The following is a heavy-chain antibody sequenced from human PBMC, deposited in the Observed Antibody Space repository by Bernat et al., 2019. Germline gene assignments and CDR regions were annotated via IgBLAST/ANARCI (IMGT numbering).Heavy chain of an antibody. V-gene: IGHV3-21*01. CDR3: ESAETVWGSGYYPTYYFDY. Sequence: EVQLVESGGGLVKPGGSLRLSCAASGFTFSSYSMNWVRQAPGKGLEWVSSISSSSSYIYYADSVKGRFTISRDNAKNSLYLQMNSLRAEDTAVYYCESAETVWGSGYYPTYYFDYWGQGTLVTVSS. D-gene: IGHD3-3*01. CDR2: ISSSSSYI. J-gene: IGHJ4*02. CDR1: GFTFSSYS.